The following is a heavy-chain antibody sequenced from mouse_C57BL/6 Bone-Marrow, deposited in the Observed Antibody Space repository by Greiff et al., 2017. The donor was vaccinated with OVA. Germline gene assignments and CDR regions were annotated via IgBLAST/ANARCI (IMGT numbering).Heavy chain of an antibody. J-gene: IGHJ2*01. CDR2: IYPGSGST. CDR1: GYTFTSYW. D-gene: IGHD1-1*01. CDR3: ARLGTVVASYYFDY. V-gene: IGHV1-55*01. Sequence: QVQLQQSGAELVKPGASVKMSCKASGYTFTSYWITWVKQRPGQGLEWIGDIYPGSGSTNYNEKFKSKATLTVDTSSSTAYMQLSSLTSEDSAVYYCARLGTVVASYYFDYWGQGTTLTVSS.